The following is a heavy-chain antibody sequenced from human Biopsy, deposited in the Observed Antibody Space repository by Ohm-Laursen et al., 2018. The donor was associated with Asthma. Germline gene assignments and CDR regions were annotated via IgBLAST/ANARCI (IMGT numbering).Heavy chain of an antibody. CDR1: AFTFRHYN. V-gene: IGHV3-21*04. D-gene: IGHD2-21*01. Sequence: SLRLSCTHSAFTFRHYNMNWVRQAPGKGLEWVSSMTDTSRYIQHVDSVNGRYTISRDKSDNTLYLQMISLTDEGTAVDHCAEDDRAYYGSDSKYRQPLPLDDWGQGTVVTVSA. J-gene: IGHJ4*02. CDR3: AEDDRAYYGSDSKYRQPLPLDD. CDR2: MTDTSRYI.